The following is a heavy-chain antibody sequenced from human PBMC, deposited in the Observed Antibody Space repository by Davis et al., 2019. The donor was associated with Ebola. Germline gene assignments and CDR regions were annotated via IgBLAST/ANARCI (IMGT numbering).Heavy chain of an antibody. CDR3: ARELTGDLVYFDY. V-gene: IGHV4-59*01. J-gene: IGHJ4*02. Sequence: MPSETLSLTCTVSGGSISSYYWSWIRQPPGKGLEWIGYIFHSGSTNYNPSLKSRVTISVDTSKNQFSLKLSSVTAADTAVYYCARELTGDLVYFDYWGQGTLVTVSS. D-gene: IGHD3-9*01. CDR1: GGSISSYY. CDR2: IFHSGST.